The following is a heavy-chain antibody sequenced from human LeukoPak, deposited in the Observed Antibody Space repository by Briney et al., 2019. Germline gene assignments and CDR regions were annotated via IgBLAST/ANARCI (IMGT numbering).Heavy chain of an antibody. Sequence: GGSLRLPCAASGFTFSSYAMSWVRQAPGKGLEWVSASSGSGGSTYYADSVKGRFTISRDNSKNTLYLQMNSLRAEDTAVYYCAKDHPVGRKTSGSFDYWGQGTLVTVSS. V-gene: IGHV3-23*01. CDR1: GFTFSSYA. CDR2: SSGSGGST. D-gene: IGHD1-14*01. J-gene: IGHJ4*02. CDR3: AKDHPVGRKTSGSFDY.